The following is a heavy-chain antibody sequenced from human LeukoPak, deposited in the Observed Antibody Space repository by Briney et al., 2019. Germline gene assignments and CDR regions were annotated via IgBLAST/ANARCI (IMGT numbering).Heavy chain of an antibody. V-gene: IGHV1-8*01. CDR3: ARGGGSWYGNWFDP. CDR1: GYTFTSYD. J-gene: IGHJ5*02. CDR2: INPNSGNT. Sequence: ASVKVSCKASGYTFTSYDINWVRQATGQGLEWMGWINPNSGNTGYAQKFQGRVTMTRNTSISTAYMELSSLRSEDTAVYYCARGGGSWYGNWFDPWGQGTLVTVSS. D-gene: IGHD6-13*01.